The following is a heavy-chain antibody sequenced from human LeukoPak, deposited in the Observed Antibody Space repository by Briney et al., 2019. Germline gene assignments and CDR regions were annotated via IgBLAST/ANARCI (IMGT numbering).Heavy chain of an antibody. V-gene: IGHV3-30-3*01. CDR3: AREGYGLDP. CDR1: GFTFSSYA. D-gene: IGHD4-17*01. Sequence: GGSLRLSCAASGFTFSSYAMHWVRQAPGKGLEWVAVISYDGSNKYYADSVKGRFTISRDNSKNTLYLQMNSLRAEDTAEYYCAREGYGLDPWGQGTLVTVPS. CDR2: ISYDGSNK. J-gene: IGHJ5*02.